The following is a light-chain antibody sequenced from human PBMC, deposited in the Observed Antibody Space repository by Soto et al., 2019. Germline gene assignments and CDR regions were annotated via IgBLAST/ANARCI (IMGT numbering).Light chain of an antibody. Sequence: AIQMTQSPSSLSASVGDRVTITCRASQDISADVGWYQQTPGKAPKLLISGASRLQSGVPSRFSGSGSGAAFTLNITRLRPEDSATYYCLQTHHYPRTFGQGTKVEIK. V-gene: IGKV1-6*01. J-gene: IGKJ1*01. CDR3: LQTHHYPRT. CDR1: QDISAD. CDR2: GAS.